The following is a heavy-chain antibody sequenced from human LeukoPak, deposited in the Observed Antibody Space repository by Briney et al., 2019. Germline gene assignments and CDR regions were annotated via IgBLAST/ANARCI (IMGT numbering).Heavy chain of an antibody. CDR2: ISGSGDRT. V-gene: IGHV3-23*01. CDR3: ARDGFNDRSGDNDGFDM. D-gene: IGHD1-1*01. J-gene: IGHJ3*02. Sequence: GGSLRLSCAASGLTISSSAMSWVRQAPGKGLEWVSAISGSGDRTHYADSVRGRFTISRDTSKDTLYLQMNSLRADDTAVYYCARDGFNDRSGDNDGFDMWGQGTMVTVSS. CDR1: GLTISSSA.